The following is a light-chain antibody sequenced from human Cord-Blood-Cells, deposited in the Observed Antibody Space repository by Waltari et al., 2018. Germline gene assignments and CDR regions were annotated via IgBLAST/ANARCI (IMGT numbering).Light chain of an antibody. V-gene: IGKV1-39*01. Sequence: DIQLPQSPSYLSASVGDRVTITGRASQSISSYLNWYKQKPGKAPNLLIFAASSLQSGVPARFSGSGSGTDFTLTISSLQPEDFATYYCQQSYSTPWTFGQGTKVEIK. J-gene: IGKJ1*01. CDR1: QSISSY. CDR3: QQSYSTPWT. CDR2: AAS.